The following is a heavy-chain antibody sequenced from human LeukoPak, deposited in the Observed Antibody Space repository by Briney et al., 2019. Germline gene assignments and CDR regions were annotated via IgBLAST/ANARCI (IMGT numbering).Heavy chain of an antibody. D-gene: IGHD5-24*01. CDR1: GFTFGSYD. CDR3: ARMRRDGYNYGELDY. Sequence: TGGSLRLSCAASGFTFGSYDMHWVRQATGKGLEWVSAIGTAGDTYYPGSVKGRFTISRENAKNSLYLQMNSLRAGDTAVYYCARMRRDGYNYGELDYWGQGTLVTVSS. J-gene: IGHJ4*02. CDR2: IGTAGDT. V-gene: IGHV3-13*01.